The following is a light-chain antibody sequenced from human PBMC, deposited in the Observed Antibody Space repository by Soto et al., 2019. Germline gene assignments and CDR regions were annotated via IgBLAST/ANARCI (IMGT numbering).Light chain of an antibody. CDR3: QQYNNWPLIT. J-gene: IGKJ5*01. CDR2: GAS. CDR1: QGVSSY. V-gene: IGKV3-15*01. Sequence: EIVMTQSPATLSLSPGKKPTLSCRASQGVSSYLAWYQQKPGQAPRLLIYGASTRATDIPARFSGSGSGTEFTLTITSLQSEDFAVYYCQQYNNWPLITFGQGTRLE.